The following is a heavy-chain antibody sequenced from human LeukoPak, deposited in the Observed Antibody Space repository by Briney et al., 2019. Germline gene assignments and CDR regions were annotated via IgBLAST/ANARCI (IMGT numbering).Heavy chain of an antibody. D-gene: IGHD3-16*02. CDR2: TSGSGGST. Sequence: GSLRLSCAASGFTFSSYGMSWVRQAPGKGLEWVSATSGSGGSTYYADSVKGRFTISRDNSKNTLYLQMNSLRAEDTAVYYCAKLVTGSYRLRDYWGQGTLVTVSS. CDR3: AKLVTGSYRLRDY. V-gene: IGHV3-23*01. J-gene: IGHJ4*02. CDR1: GFTFSSYG.